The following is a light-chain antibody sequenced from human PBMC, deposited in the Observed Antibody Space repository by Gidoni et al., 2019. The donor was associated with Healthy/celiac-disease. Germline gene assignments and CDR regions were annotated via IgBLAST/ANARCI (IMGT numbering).Light chain of an antibody. V-gene: IGKV1-33*01. CDR3: QQYDNLLPFT. J-gene: IGKJ3*01. CDR2: DAS. Sequence: DIQMTQSPSSLSASVGDRVTITCQASQDISNYLNWYQQKPGKAPKLLFYDASNLETGVPSRFSGSGSGTDFTFTISSLQPEDSATYYCQQYDNLLPFTFGPGTKVDIK. CDR1: QDISNY.